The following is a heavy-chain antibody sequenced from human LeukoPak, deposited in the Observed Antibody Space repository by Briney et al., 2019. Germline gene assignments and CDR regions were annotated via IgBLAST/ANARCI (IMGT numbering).Heavy chain of an antibody. CDR3: AKDMGPYYYGSGSNYYGMDV. Sequence: GASVKVSCKVSGYTLTELSMHWVRQAPGKGLEWMGGFDPEDGETIYAQKFQGRVTMTEDTSTDTAYMELSSLRSEDTALYYCAKDMGPYYYGSGSNYYGMDVWGQGTTVTVSS. J-gene: IGHJ6*02. D-gene: IGHD3-10*01. CDR1: GYTLTELS. CDR2: FDPEDGET. V-gene: IGHV1-24*01.